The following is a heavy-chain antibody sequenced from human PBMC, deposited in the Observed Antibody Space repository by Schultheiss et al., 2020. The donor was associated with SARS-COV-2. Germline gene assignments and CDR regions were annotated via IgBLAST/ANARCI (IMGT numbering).Heavy chain of an antibody. D-gene: IGHD3-3*01. CDR1: GYTFTSYG. CDR3: ASGNPYDFWSGYYGATGGYYYYMDV. J-gene: IGHJ6*03. CDR2: INPNSGGT. Sequence: ASVKVSCKASGYTFTSYGISWVRQAPGQGLEWMGWINPNSGGTNYAQKLQGRVTMTTDTSTSTVYMELSSLRSEDTAVYYCASGNPYDFWSGYYGATGGYYYYMDVWGKGTTVTVSS. V-gene: IGHV1-18*01.